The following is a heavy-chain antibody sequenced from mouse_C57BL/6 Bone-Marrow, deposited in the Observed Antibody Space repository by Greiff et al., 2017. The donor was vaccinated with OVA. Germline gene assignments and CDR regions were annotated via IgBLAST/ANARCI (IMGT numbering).Heavy chain of an antibody. CDR2: IHPNSGST. Sequence: LQQPGAELVKPGASVKLSCKASGYTFTSYWMHWVKQRPGQGLEWIGMIHPNSGSTNYNEKFKSKATLTVDKSSSTAYMQLSSLTSEDSAVYYCARDYDYDRYAMDYWGQGTSVTV. V-gene: IGHV1-64*01. D-gene: IGHD2-4*01. J-gene: IGHJ4*01. CDR1: GYTFTSYW. CDR3: ARDYDYDRYAMDY.